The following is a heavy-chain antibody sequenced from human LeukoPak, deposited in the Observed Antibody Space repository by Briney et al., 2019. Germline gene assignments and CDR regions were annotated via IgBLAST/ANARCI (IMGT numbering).Heavy chain of an antibody. CDR1: GFTFSSYG. CDR3: AKDWDTIFGVVTPGFDP. Sequence: GGSRRLSCAASGFTFSSYGMHWVRQAPGKGLEWVAFIRYDGSNKYYADSVKGRFTISRDNSKNTLYLQMNSLRAEDTAVYYCAKDWDTIFGVVTPGFDPWGQGTLVTVSS. CDR2: IRYDGSNK. D-gene: IGHD3-3*01. J-gene: IGHJ5*02. V-gene: IGHV3-30*02.